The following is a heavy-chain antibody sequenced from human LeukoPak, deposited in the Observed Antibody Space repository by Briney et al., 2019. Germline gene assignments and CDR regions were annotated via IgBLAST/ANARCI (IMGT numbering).Heavy chain of an antibody. CDR3: AKGFDIVVVPAAGNDAFDI. J-gene: IGHJ3*02. Sequence: GGSLRLSCAASGFTFDDYAMHWVRQAPGKGLEWVSGITWNSDNIEYADSVKGRFTISRDNAKNSLYLQMNSLRAEDTAVYYCAKGFDIVVVPAAGNDAFDIWGQGTMVTVSS. CDR1: GFTFDDYA. D-gene: IGHD2-2*01. CDR2: ITWNSDNI. V-gene: IGHV3-9*01.